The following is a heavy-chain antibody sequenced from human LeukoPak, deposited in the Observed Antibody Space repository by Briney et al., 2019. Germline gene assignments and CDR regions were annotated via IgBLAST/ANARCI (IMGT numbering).Heavy chain of an antibody. Sequence: GGSLRLSCAASGFMFSSNWMSWVRLAPGKGLEWVANIREDGTETYYMDSVKGRFTISRDNAKNSLYLQMNSLRVEDTAVYYCAKEGRSLQTYWGQGTLVTVSS. D-gene: IGHD5-24*01. V-gene: IGHV3-7*03. CDR3: AKEGRSLQTY. CDR1: GFMFSSNW. CDR2: IREDGTET. J-gene: IGHJ4*02.